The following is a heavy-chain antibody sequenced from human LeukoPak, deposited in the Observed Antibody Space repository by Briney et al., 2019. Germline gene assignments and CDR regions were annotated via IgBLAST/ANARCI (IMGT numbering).Heavy chain of an antibody. CDR1: GYTFTSYG. V-gene: IGHV1-18*01. CDR2: ISAYNGNT. Sequence: GASVKVSCKASGYTFTSYGISWVRQAPGQGLEWMGWISAYNGNTNYAQKLQGRVTMTTDTSTSTAYMELRSLRSDDTAVYYCARDPGIAAAGTLSPGSDNWFDPWGQGTLVTVSS. CDR3: ARDPGIAAAGTLSPGSDNWFDP. J-gene: IGHJ5*02. D-gene: IGHD6-13*01.